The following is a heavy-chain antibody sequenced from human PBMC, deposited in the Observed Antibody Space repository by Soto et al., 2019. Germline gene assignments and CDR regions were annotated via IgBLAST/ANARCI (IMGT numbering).Heavy chain of an antibody. J-gene: IGHJ6*02. CDR3: ARDGGEVQAAIQRPYYYYGMDV. Sequence: GASVKVSCKASGGTFSSYAISWVRQAPGQGLEWMGGIIPIFGTANYAQKFQGRVTITADESTSTAYMELSSLRSEDTAVYYCARDGGEVQAAIQRPYYYYGMDVWGQGTTVTVSS. CDR2: IIPIFGTA. CDR1: GGTFSSYA. V-gene: IGHV1-69*13. D-gene: IGHD2-2*01.